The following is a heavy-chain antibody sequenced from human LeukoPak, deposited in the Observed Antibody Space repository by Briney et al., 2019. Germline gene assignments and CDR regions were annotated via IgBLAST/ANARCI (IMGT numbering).Heavy chain of an antibody. J-gene: IGHJ4*02. CDR1: GFTLSDYY. D-gene: IGHD4-17*01. V-gene: IGHV3-11*04. CDR2: ISDGDSTM. Sequence: GGSLRLSCAASGFTLSDYYMSWIRQAPGKGLEWVSYISDGDSTMFYADSVKGRFTISRDNAKNTVYLQMNSLRAEDTAVYYCARDHGQDDYGDYEGSNYFDYWGQGTLVTVSS. CDR3: ARDHGQDDYGDYEGSNYFDY.